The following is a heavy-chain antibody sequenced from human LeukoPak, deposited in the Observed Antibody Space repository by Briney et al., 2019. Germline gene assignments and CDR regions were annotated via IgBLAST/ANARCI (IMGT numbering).Heavy chain of an antibody. CDR1: RFTFSTYW. CDR2: IKQDGSEK. V-gene: IGHV3-7*01. J-gene: IGHJ4*02. CDR3: ARDFLRGAPDYLDQ. D-gene: IGHD3-10*01. Sequence: PGGSLRLSCAASRFTFSTYWMSWVRQAPGKGLEWVANIKQDGSEKYYVDSVKGRFTISRDDSKNTLYLQMDSLRPEDTAMYYCARDFLRGAPDYLDQWGQGTLVTVSS.